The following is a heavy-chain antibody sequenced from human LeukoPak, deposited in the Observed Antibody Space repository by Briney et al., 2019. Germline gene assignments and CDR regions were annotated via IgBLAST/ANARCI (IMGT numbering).Heavy chain of an antibody. J-gene: IGHJ4*02. D-gene: IGHD5-18*01. CDR2: IKEDGSEK. V-gene: IGHV3-7*04. Sequence: GGSLRLSCGASGFTFSSYWMNWVRQAPGKGLEWVANIKEDGSEKYYVDSVKGRFTISRDNAKKSLYLQMNSLRAEDTAVYYCTRGRSFSGIQLWLREYYFDYWGQGTLVTVSS. CDR3: TRGRSFSGIQLWLREYYFDY. CDR1: GFTFSSYW.